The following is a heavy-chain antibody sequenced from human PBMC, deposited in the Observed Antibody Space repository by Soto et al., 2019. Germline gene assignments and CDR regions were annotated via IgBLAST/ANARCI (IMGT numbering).Heavy chain of an antibody. V-gene: IGHV3-43*01. CDR2: ISWDGGST. Sequence: EVQLVESGGVVVQPGGSLRLSCAASGFTFDDYTMHWVRQAPGKGLEWVSLISWDGGSTYYADSVKGRFTISRDNSKNSLYLQMNSLRTGDTALYYCAKGRSTSYYYYYGMDVWGQGTTVTVSS. J-gene: IGHJ6*02. CDR1: GFTFDDYT. CDR3: AKGRSTSYYYYYGMDV. D-gene: IGHD2-2*01.